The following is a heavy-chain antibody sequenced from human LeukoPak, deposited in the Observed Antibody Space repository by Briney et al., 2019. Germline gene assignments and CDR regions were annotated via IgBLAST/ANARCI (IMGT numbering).Heavy chain of an antibody. J-gene: IGHJ3*02. CDR2: IRSKAYGGTT. V-gene: IGHV3-49*04. Sequence: PGGSLRLSCTASGFTLGVYAMSWARQAPGKGLEWVGFIRSKAYGGTTEYAASVKARFTSSRDDSKSIAYLQMNSLKTEDTAVYYCTRDGCSSTSCSTALDAFDIWGQGTMVTVSS. D-gene: IGHD2-2*01. CDR1: GFTLGVYA. CDR3: TRDGCSSTSCSTALDAFDI.